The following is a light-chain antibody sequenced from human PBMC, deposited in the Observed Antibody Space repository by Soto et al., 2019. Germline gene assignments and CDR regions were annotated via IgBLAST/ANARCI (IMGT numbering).Light chain of an antibody. Sequence: EIVMTQSPATLSVSPGERATLSCRASQSITRNLAWYQQSPGQAPRLLIYGASTRATGIPARFSGSGSGTELTPTFKGRKSEDCAVYVCQQYNKWPMWTVGKGTEV. V-gene: IGKV3-15*01. CDR1: QSITRN. CDR3: QQYNKWPMWT. CDR2: GAS. J-gene: IGKJ1*01.